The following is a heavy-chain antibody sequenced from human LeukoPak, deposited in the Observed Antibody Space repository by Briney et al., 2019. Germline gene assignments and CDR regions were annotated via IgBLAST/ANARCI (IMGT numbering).Heavy chain of an antibody. J-gene: IGHJ4*02. CDR2: IYYSGTT. D-gene: IGHD6-13*01. CDR3: ARGVYIAAAQYGY. Sequence: SETLSLTCTVSGGSISNYYWSWIRQPPGKGLEWIGDIYYSGTTNYNPSLKSRVTISVVTSKNQFSLKLNSVTAADTAVYYCARGVYIAAAQYGYWGQGTPVTAPS. CDR1: GGSISNYY. V-gene: IGHV4-59*01.